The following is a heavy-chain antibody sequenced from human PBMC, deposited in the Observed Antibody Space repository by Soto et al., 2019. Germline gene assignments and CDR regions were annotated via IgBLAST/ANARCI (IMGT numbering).Heavy chain of an antibody. CDR2: IIPLLDTT. Sequence: SVKVSCKTSGGTFSNDIITWVRQAPGQGLEWMGRIIPLLDTTNYAQKFQGRVTITADTSAGTVYMQLSSLTSEDTAVYYCARDDSGFSGSHYIDYFNYWGQGALVTV. J-gene: IGHJ4*02. V-gene: IGHV1-69*08. CDR3: ARDDSGFSGSHYIDYFNY. CDR1: GGTFSNDI. D-gene: IGHD1-26*01.